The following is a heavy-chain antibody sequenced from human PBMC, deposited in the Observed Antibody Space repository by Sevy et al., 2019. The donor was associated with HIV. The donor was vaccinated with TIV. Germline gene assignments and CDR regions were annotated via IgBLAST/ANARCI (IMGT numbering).Heavy chain of an antibody. Sequence: GGSLRLSCAASGFTFDTCWMGWVRQAPGRGLEWVASIDPRGNERDYLDSLKGRFTISRDNAKNSLYLQMHSLKGGDTALYYCVRVLWDVLVVPAATPSPWLDSWGQGTLVTVSS. CDR2: IDPRGNER. CDR1: GFTFDTCW. D-gene: IGHD3-16*02. V-gene: IGHV3-7*01. CDR3: VRVLWDVLVVPAATPSPWLDS. J-gene: IGHJ5*01.